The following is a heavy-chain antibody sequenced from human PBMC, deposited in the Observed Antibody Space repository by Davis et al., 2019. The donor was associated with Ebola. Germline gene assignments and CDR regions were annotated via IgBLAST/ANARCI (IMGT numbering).Heavy chain of an antibody. Sequence: GESLKISCAASGFIVSSNYMSWVRQAPGKGLEWVSVIYSDDSTYYADSVKGRFTISRDNSKNTLYLQMNSLRAEDTAVYYCARGGSSWYAETNWFDPWGQGSLVTVSS. CDR1: GFIVSSNY. J-gene: IGHJ5*02. V-gene: IGHV3-53*01. D-gene: IGHD6-13*01. CDR3: ARGGSSWYAETNWFDP. CDR2: IYSDDST.